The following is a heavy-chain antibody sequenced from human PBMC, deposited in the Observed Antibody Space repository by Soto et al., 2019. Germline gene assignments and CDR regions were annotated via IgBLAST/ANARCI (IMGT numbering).Heavy chain of an antibody. Sequence: PSETLSLTCAVYGGSFSDFYWNWIRQSPGKGLEWIGEINHSRDTNYNPSLKSRVTISVDTSKNQFSLQLNSVTATDTAVYYCAQRTLTNWFDPWGQGTPVTVS. CDR1: GGSFSDFY. CDR3: AQRTLTNWFDP. J-gene: IGHJ5*02. CDR2: INHSRDT. V-gene: IGHV4-34*01. D-gene: IGHD4-4*01.